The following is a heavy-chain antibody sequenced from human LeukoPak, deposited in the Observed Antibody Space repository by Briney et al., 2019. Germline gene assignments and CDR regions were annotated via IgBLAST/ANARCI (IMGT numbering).Heavy chain of an antibody. CDR2: IWYDGSNK. V-gene: IGHV3-33*08. J-gene: IGHJ6*02. CDR3: AREGPDYDFWSGAFVYYYGMDV. Sequence: GGSLRLSCAASGFTFSSYAMHWVRQAPGNGLEWVAVIWYDGSNKYYADSVKGRFTISRDNSKNTLYLQMNSLRAEDTAVYYCAREGPDYDFWSGAFVYYYGMDVWGQGTTVTVSS. CDR1: GFTFSSYA. D-gene: IGHD3-3*01.